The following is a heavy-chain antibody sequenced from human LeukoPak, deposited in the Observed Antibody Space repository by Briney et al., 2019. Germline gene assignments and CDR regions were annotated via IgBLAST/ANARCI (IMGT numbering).Heavy chain of an antibody. D-gene: IGHD2-15*01. Sequence: GGSLRLSCAASGFTFDDYGMNWVRQAPGKGLEWVSGINWNGDSTGYADSVKGRFTISRNNAKNSLYLQMNSLRAEDTAVYYCARDLSAGVVVAAASDYWGQGTLVTVSS. CDR3: ARDLSAGVVVAAASDY. J-gene: IGHJ4*02. V-gene: IGHV3-20*04. CDR2: INWNGDST. CDR1: GFTFDDYG.